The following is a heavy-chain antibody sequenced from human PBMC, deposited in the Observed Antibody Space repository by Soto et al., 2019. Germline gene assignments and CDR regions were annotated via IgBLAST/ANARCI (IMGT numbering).Heavy chain of an antibody. D-gene: IGHD1-26*01. CDR2: IYYSGST. J-gene: IGHJ6*02. V-gene: IGHV4-31*03. CDR3: ARDGEWELPGMDV. Sequence: QVQLQESGPGLVKPSQTLSLTCTVSGGSISSGGYYWSWIRQHPGKGLEWIGYIYYSGSTYYNPYLKSRVTISVDTSKHQFSLKLRSVTAADTAVYYGARDGEWELPGMDVWGQGTTVTVSS. CDR1: GGSISSGGYY.